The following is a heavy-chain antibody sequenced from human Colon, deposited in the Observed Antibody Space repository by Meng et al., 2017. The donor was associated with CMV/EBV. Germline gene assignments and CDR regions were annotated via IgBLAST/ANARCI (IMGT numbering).Heavy chain of an antibody. D-gene: IGHD1-14*01. J-gene: IGHJ2*01. CDR1: TNYD. Sequence: TNYDSSWVRQASGQQLEWMGWMNPNTGHTGYAKNFRDRVTMTRNTSMNTVYMELSSLRSEDTAVYYCTICRKGSWFFDLWGRGTLVTVSS. V-gene: IGHV1-8*01. CDR2: MNPNTGHT. CDR3: TICRKGSWFFDL.